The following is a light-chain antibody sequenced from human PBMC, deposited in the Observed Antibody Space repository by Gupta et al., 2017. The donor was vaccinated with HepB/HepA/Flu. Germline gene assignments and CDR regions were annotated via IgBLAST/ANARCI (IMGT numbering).Light chain of an antibody. CDR2: KDN. CDR1: ASNLGNNF. J-gene: IGLJ3*02. Sequence: QSVLTQPPSMSGTPGQTITISCSGSASNLGNNFVFWYQQFPGAAPRLINFKDNLRPSGVGDRFSGSKSGASASLAISGLRSEVEADYYCASWDDRLSGWVFGGGTKVTVL. V-gene: IGLV1-47*01. CDR3: ASWDDRLSGWV.